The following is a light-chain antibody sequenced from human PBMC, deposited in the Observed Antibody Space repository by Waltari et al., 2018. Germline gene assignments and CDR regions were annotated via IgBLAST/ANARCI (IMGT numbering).Light chain of an antibody. Sequence: QSALTQPASVSGSPGQSITISCSGPDSDVGAYDFVPSYQQHPGKAPHLISYEVSNRPSGISNRFSASKSGNTASLTISGLQAEDEADYYCSSYTTSSAPGVFGTGTRVTVL. CDR1: DSDVGAYDF. CDR2: EVS. CDR3: SSYTTSSAPGV. J-gene: IGLJ1*01. V-gene: IGLV2-14*01.